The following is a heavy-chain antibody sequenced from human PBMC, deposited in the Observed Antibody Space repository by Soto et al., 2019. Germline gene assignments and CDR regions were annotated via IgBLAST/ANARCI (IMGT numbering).Heavy chain of an antibody. V-gene: IGHV1-18*01. Sequence: QVQLVQSGAEVKKPGASVKVSCKASGYTFTSYGISWVRQAPGQGLEWMGWINAYNGNTNYAQKLQGRVTMTTDTSTSTASMELRSLRSADTAVYSCASVLPPFDPWGQGTLVTVSS. CDR3: ASVLPPFDP. CDR1: GYTFTSYG. J-gene: IGHJ5*02. CDR2: INAYNGNT.